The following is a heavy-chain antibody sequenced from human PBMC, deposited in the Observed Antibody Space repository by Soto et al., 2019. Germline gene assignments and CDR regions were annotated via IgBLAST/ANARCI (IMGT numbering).Heavy chain of an antibody. Sequence: GGSLRLSCAASGFTFSSYSMNWVRQAPGKGLEWVSSISSSSSYIYYADSVKGRFTISRDNAKNSLYLQMNSLRAEDTAVYYCARDPPHYYDSSGYPYDAFDTWGQGTMVTVSS. V-gene: IGHV3-21*01. J-gene: IGHJ3*02. D-gene: IGHD3-22*01. CDR2: ISSSSSYI. CDR3: ARDPPHYYDSSGYPYDAFDT. CDR1: GFTFSSYS.